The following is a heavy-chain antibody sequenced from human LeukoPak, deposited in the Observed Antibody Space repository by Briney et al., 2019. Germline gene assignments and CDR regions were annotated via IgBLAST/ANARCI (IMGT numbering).Heavy chain of an antibody. CDR2: IIPIFGTA. J-gene: IGHJ4*02. Sequence: SVTLSFTSSAATFTIYAIGWVRQAPAPGHEWMGGIIPIFGTANYAQKYQGRVTITADESTSTAYMELSSLRSQDTAVYYCAFYGDSPFDYWGQGTLVTVSS. CDR3: AFYGDSPFDY. D-gene: IGHD4-17*01. V-gene: IGHV1-69*01. CDR1: AATFTIYA.